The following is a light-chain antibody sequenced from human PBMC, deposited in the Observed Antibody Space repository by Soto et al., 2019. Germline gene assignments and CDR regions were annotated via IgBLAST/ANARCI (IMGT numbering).Light chain of an antibody. CDR2: GAS. J-gene: IGKJ5*01. CDR1: QSVSRY. Sequence: EIGLTHSPATLSLSPWEIATLSCRASQSVSRYLAWYQQKPGQAPRLLIYGASSRATGIPDRFSGSGSGTEFTLTISSLQSEDFAVYYCQQYNNWLITFGQGTRLEIK. V-gene: IGKV3D-15*01. CDR3: QQYNNWLIT.